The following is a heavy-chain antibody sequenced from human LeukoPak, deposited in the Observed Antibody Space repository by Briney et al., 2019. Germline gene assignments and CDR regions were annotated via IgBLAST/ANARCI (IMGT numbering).Heavy chain of an antibody. V-gene: IGHV1-69*01. CDR1: GGTFSSYA. D-gene: IGHD6-13*01. Sequence: GSSVKVSCKASGGTFSSYAISWVQQAPGQGLEWMGGIIPIFGTANYAQKFQGRVTITADESTSTAYMELSSLRSEDTAVYYCAREQQQINWFDPWGQGTLVTVSS. CDR3: AREQQQINWFDP. CDR2: IIPIFGTA. J-gene: IGHJ5*02.